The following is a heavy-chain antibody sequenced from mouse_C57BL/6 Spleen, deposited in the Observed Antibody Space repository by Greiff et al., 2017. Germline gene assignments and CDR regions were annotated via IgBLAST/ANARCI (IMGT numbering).Heavy chain of an antibody. D-gene: IGHD1-1*01. CDR2: IDPSDSYT. J-gene: IGHJ4*01. Sequence: QVQLQQPGAELVMPGASVKLSCKASGYTFTSYWMHWVKQRPGQGLEWIGEIDPSDSYTNYNQKFKGKSTLTVDKSSSTAYMQLSSLTSEDSAVYYCARIPAYCGSSRYAMGCWGQGASVTVS. V-gene: IGHV1-69*01. CDR1: GYTFTSYW. CDR3: ARIPAYCGSSRYAMGC.